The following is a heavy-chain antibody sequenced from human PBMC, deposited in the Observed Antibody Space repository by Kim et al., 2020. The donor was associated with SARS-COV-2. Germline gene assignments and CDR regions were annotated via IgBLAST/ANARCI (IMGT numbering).Heavy chain of an antibody. CDR3: AREDYSDYGLPGCLDY. Sequence: SVKVSCKASGGTFGTFGVTWVRQAPGQGLEWMGGIIPVFATSTYAQKFQGRVTITADESVSTAYMELSSLRFDDTAVYYCAREDYSDYGLPGCLDYWGQ. V-gene: IGHV1-69*13. J-gene: IGHJ4*02. D-gene: IGHD4-17*01. CDR2: IIPVFATS. CDR1: GGTFGTFG.